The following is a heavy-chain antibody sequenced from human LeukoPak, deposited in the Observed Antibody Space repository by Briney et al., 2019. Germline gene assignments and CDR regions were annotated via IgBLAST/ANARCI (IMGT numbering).Heavy chain of an antibody. Sequence: GGSLRLSCAASGFTFSSYAMHWVRQAPGQGLEWMGIINPSGGSTSYAQKFQGRVTMTRDTSTSTVYMELSSLRSEDTAVYYCARDLDTAMGLLDYWGQGTLVTVSS. CDR2: INPSGGST. CDR1: GFTFSSYA. V-gene: IGHV1-46*01. J-gene: IGHJ4*02. D-gene: IGHD5-18*01. CDR3: ARDLDTAMGLLDY.